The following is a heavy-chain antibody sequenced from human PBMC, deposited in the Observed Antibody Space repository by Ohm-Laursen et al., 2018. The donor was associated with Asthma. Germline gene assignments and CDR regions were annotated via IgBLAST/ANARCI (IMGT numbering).Heavy chain of an antibody. CDR2: ISSDDVTI. CDR1: GFTFSLYA. J-gene: IGHJ6*02. CDR3: AREWGGMDV. Sequence: GSLRLSCSASGFTFSLYAINWVRQAPGKGLEWASYISSDDVTIYYADSVKGRFTISRDNAKHSLYLQMTSLRVEDTAVYYCAREWGGMDVWGPGATVTVSS. V-gene: IGHV3-48*01. D-gene: IGHD1-26*01.